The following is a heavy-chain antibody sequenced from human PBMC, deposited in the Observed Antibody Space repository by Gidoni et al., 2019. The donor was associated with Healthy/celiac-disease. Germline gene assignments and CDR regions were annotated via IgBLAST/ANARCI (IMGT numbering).Heavy chain of an antibody. D-gene: IGHD3-10*01. CDR3: ARGESGGPITMVRGVIYYFDY. Sequence: QVQLQQWGAGLLKPSETLSLTCAVYGGSFSGYYWSWIRQPPGKGLEWIGEINHSGSTNYNPSLKSRVTISVDTSKNQFSLKLSSVTAADTAVYYCARGESGGPITMVRGVIYYFDYWGQGTLVTVSS. J-gene: IGHJ4*02. CDR2: INHSGST. CDR1: GGSFSGYY. V-gene: IGHV4-34*01.